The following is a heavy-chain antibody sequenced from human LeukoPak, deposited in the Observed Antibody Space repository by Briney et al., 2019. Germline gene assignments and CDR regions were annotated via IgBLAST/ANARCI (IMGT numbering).Heavy chain of an antibody. V-gene: IGHV3-30*02. CDR2: IWYDGRDK. J-gene: IGHJ4*02. CDR3: AKDPYSYGSYFDY. Sequence: GGSLRLSCAASGFTFSSYWMSWVRQAPGKGLEWVAFIWYDGRDKYYTDSVKGRFTISRDNSKNTLYLQMNSLRAEDTAMYYCAKDPYSYGSYFDYWGQGTLVTVSS. D-gene: IGHD5-18*01. CDR1: GFTFSSYW.